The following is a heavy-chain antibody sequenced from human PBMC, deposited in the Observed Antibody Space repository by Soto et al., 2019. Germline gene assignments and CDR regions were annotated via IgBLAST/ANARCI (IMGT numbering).Heavy chain of an antibody. D-gene: IGHD6-13*01. CDR1: GWSFSVYY. CDR2: INHSGST. J-gene: IGHJ6*02. V-gene: IGHV4-34*01. Sequence: SETLSLTCAVYGWSFSVYYWSWIRQPPGKGLEWIGEINHSGSTNYNPSLKSRVTISVDTSKNQFSLKLSSVTAADTAVYYCARRQISPPTRGAATARGAMDVWGQGTTVTVSS. CDR3: ARRQISPPTRGAATARGAMDV.